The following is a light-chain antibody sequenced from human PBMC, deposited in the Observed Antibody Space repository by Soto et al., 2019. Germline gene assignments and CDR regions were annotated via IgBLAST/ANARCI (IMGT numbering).Light chain of an antibody. Sequence: DIQMTQSPSTLSTSVGDRVTITCRASQSISSWLAWYQQQPGKAPKLLIYKASSLESGVPPRFSGSGSGTDFTRTISSLKADDFATYYCQQYNSFPWTFGQTTKVEIK. CDR3: QQYNSFPWT. J-gene: IGKJ1*01. CDR2: KAS. CDR1: QSISSW. V-gene: IGKV1-5*03.